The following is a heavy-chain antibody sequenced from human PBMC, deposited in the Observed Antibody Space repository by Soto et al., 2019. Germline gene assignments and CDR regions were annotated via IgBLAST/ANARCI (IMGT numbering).Heavy chain of an antibody. Sequence: PSETLSLTCAVSGYSISSGYYWGWIRQPPGKGLEWIGSIYHSGSTYYNPSLKSRVTISVDTSKNQFSPKLSSVTAADTAVYYCASNRIAVAGIDYWGQGTLVTVSS. CDR1: GYSISSGYY. V-gene: IGHV4-38-2*01. CDR2: IYHSGST. J-gene: IGHJ4*02. D-gene: IGHD6-19*01. CDR3: ASNRIAVAGIDY.